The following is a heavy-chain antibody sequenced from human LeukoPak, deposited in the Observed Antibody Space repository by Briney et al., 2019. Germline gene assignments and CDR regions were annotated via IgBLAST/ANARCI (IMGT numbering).Heavy chain of an antibody. CDR1: GFTFSSYS. V-gene: IGHV3-48*01. CDR3: ARDGYYYGSGSYYKVDFDY. J-gene: IGHJ4*02. Sequence: GGSLRLSCAASGFTFSSYSMNWVRQAPGKGLEWVSYTSSRSSTIYYADSVKGRSTISRDNAKNSLYLQMNSLRAEDTAVYYCARDGYYYGSGSYYKVDFDYWGQGTLVTVSS. CDR2: TSSRSSTI. D-gene: IGHD3-10*01.